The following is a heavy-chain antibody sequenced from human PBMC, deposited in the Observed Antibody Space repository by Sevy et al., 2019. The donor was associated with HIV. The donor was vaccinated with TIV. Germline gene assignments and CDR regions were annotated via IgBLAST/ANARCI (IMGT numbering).Heavy chain of an antibody. Sequence: GGSLRLSCAVSGFTFSSFWMSWVRQAPGKGLEWVANIKQDGSEKYYVDSVKGRFTISRENAKNSLYLQMNSLRAEDAAMYYCAKQANWTLDYWGQGTPVTVSS. CDR3: AKQANWTLDY. D-gene: IGHD3-3*01. CDR2: IKQDGSEK. V-gene: IGHV3-7*01. CDR1: GFTFSSFW. J-gene: IGHJ4*02.